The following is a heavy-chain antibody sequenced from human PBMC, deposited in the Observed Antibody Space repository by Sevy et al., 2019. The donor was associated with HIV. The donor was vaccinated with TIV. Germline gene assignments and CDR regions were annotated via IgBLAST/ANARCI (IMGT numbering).Heavy chain of an antibody. Sequence: GGSLRLSCTASGFRIDDYAMSWFRQAPGKGLEWVGFVRSKTYGGTTDYAATVKGRFTISRDDSKSIAYLQMNSLKTEDTAVYYCTRDLFYKQPGDYWGQGTLVTVSS. D-gene: IGHD3-9*01. CDR1: GFRIDDYA. CDR3: TRDLFYKQPGDY. V-gene: IGHV3-49*03. J-gene: IGHJ4*02. CDR2: VRSKTYGGTT.